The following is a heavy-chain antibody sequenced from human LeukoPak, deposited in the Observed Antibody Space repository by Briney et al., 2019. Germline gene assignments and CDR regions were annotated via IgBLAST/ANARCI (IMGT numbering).Heavy chain of an antibody. J-gene: IGHJ3*02. Sequence: GGSLRLSCAASGFTFSSYAMHWVRQAPGKGLVWVAVISYDGSNKYYADSVKGRFTISRDNSKNRLYLQMNSLRAEDTAVYYCAREGQLNGAFDIWGQGTMVTVSS. D-gene: IGHD2-2*01. CDR2: ISYDGSNK. CDR1: GFTFSSYA. V-gene: IGHV3-30-3*01. CDR3: AREGQLNGAFDI.